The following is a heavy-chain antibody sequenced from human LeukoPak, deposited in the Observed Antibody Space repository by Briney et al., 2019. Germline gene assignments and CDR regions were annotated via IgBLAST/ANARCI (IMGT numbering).Heavy chain of an antibody. CDR3: ARDLVVVTGLRTRGSFDI. Sequence: ASVKVSCKASGYNFTSYYMHWVRQAPGQGLEWMGINNPSGGTTSYAQKFQGRVTVTRDTSTSTVYMELSSLRSEDTAVYYCARDLVVVTGLRTRGSFDIWGQGTMVTVSS. CDR2: NNPSGGTT. CDR1: GYNFTSYY. D-gene: IGHD2-21*02. J-gene: IGHJ3*02. V-gene: IGHV1-46*01.